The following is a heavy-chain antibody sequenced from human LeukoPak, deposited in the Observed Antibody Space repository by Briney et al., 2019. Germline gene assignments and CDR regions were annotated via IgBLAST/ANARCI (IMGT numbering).Heavy chain of an antibody. V-gene: IGHV4-34*01. J-gene: IGHJ6*02. Sequence: SETLSLTCAVYGGSFSGYYWSWFRQPPGKGLEWIGEINHSGSTNYNPSLKSRVTILVDTSKNQFSLKLSSVTAADTAVYYCARAARLAYCGGDCPRYYYYYGMDVWGQGTAVTVSS. D-gene: IGHD2-21*02. CDR3: ARAARLAYCGGDCPRYYYYYGMDV. CDR1: GGSFSGYY. CDR2: INHSGST.